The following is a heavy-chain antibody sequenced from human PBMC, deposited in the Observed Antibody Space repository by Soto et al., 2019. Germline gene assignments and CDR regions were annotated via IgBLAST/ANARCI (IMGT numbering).Heavy chain of an antibody. V-gene: IGHV5-51*01. J-gene: IGHJ6*01. Sequence: GESLTSYCTCSGCSFTRYWIGWVRQMPGKGLEWMGIIYPGDSDTRYSPSFQGQVTISADKSISTAYLQWSSLKASDTAVYYCARLSGCSSTSCYTHMDVWGQGTTVTVSP. CDR2: IYPGDSDT. CDR1: GCSFTRYW. D-gene: IGHD2-2*02. CDR3: ARLSGCSSTSCYTHMDV.